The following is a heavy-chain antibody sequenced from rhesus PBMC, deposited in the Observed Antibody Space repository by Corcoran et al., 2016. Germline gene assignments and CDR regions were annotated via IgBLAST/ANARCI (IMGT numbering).Heavy chain of an antibody. CDR3: ASGRYYYSGSYYH. J-gene: IGHJ5-1*01. Sequence: QVQLQESGPGLVKPSETLSLTCTVTGASISSNWWHWIRPPPGTGVEWMGEIKGKTGNTKDNPTLKSGVTSAKDATKNQFSLKLSSVTASDTAVYYCASGRYYYSGSYYHWGPGVLVTVSS. V-gene: IGHV4-80*01. CDR1: GASISSNW. CDR2: IKGKTGNT. D-gene: IGHD3-16*01.